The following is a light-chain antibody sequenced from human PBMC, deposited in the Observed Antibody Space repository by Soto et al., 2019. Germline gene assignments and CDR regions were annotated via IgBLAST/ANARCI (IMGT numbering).Light chain of an antibody. J-gene: IGKJ2*01. CDR2: KAS. CDR1: QTISSW. Sequence: DIQITHSPSTLSASVGDRVTITCRASQTISSWLAWYQQKPGKVPKLLIYKASSLESGVPSRFSGSGSGTEFTLTISSLQPDDFATYYCQQYNSYSYTFGQGTKLEIK. CDR3: QQYNSYSYT. V-gene: IGKV1-5*03.